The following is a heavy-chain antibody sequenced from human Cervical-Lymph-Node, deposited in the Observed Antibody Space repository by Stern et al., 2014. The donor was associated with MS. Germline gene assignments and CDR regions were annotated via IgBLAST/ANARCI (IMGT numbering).Heavy chain of an antibody. CDR2: IYKSGNT. CDR1: GGSMTSYY. V-gene: IGHV4-59*01. Sequence: VQLVESGPGLVKPSETLSLTCTVSGGSMTSYYWSWIRQPPGKGLDWSGYIYKSGNTNYNPSLKSRVTISVHTSKNQFSLKLSSVTAADTAVYYCTGGGGWLTDSWGQGTLVSVSS. J-gene: IGHJ4*02. CDR3: TGGGGWLTDS. D-gene: IGHD6-19*01.